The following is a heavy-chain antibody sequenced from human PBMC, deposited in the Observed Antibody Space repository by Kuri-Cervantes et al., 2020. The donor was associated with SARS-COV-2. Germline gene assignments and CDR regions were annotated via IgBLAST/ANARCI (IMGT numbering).Heavy chain of an antibody. D-gene: IGHD2-21*01. V-gene: IGHV3-30*02. CDR2: ISSDGKNK. CDR3: AKDRAGVHDF. Sequence: GGSLRLSCAASGFTFSSYDMHWVRQAPGKGLEWVTFISSDGKNKKCMASGKGRFTISRDNSQNTLHLQMKSLRDEDTAIYYCAKDRAGVHDFWGQGTLVTVSS. CDR1: GFTFSSYD. J-gene: IGHJ4*02.